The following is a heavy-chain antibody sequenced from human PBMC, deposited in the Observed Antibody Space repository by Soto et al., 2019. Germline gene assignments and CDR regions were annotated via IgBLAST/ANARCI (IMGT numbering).Heavy chain of an antibody. V-gene: IGHV4-34*01. CDR1: GGSFSGYY. J-gene: IGHJ5*02. Sequence: SETLSLTCAVYGGSFSGYYWSWIRQPPGKGLEWIGEINHSGSTNHNPSLKSRVTISVDTSKNQFSLKLSSVTAADTAVYYCARGKGYFFEWLKYSGNWFDPWGQGTLVTVSS. D-gene: IGHD3-3*01. CDR3: ARGKGYFFEWLKYSGNWFDP. CDR2: INHSGST.